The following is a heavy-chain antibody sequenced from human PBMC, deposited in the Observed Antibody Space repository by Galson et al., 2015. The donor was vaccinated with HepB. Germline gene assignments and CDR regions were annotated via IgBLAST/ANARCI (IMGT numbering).Heavy chain of an antibody. CDR2: LDGSGNNT. D-gene: IGHD6-19*01. CDR1: GFTFSSVA. V-gene: IGHV3-23*01. J-gene: IGHJ4*02. CDR3: AKDQYRPPSQWLVPFDF. Sequence: SLRLSCAASGFTFSSVAMSWVRQAPGKGLEWVSTLDGSGNNTYYPDSVKGRFTISRDNSKNTLYLLMNSLRGDDTAVYYCAKDQYRPPSQWLVPFDFWGQGTLVTVSS.